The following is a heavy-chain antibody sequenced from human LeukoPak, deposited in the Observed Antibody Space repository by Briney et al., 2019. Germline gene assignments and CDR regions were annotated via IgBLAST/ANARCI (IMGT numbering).Heavy chain of an antibody. CDR3: ARHGHHGYHDY. V-gene: IGHV4-39*01. CDR1: GGPISSSNYF. Sequence: PSETLSLTCTVWGGPISSSNYFWGWIRQPPGKGLEWIGSIYYTGSTYYNPSLKSRVTISVDTSKNQFSLKLPSVSAGDSAVYYGARHGHHGYHDYWGQGPLVTVSS. J-gene: IGHJ4*02. CDR2: IYYTGST. D-gene: IGHD5-18*01.